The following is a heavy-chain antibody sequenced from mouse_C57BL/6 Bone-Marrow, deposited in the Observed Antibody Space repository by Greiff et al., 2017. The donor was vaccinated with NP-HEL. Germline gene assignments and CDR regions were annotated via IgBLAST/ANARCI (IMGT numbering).Heavy chain of an antibody. CDR1: GFTFSSYG. Sequence: EVQLVESGGDLVKPGGSLKLSCAASGFTFSSYGMPWVRQTPDKRLEWVATISSGGSYTYYPDSVKGRFTISRDNDKNTLYLQMSSLKSEDTAMYYCARDGEGGRDTAFAYWGQGTLVTVSA. CDR3: ARDGEGGRDTAFAY. CDR2: ISSGGSYT. D-gene: IGHD3-1*01. V-gene: IGHV5-6*01. J-gene: IGHJ3*01.